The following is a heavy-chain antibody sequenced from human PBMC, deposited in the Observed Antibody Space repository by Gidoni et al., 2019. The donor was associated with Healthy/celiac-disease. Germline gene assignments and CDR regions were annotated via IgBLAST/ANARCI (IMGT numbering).Heavy chain of an antibody. CDR3: ARGLYDFWSGYYYYYYMDV. Sequence: QVQLQESGPGLVKPSETLSLTCTVPGGSISSYYWSWIRQPPGKGLEWIVYIYYSGSTNYNPSLKSRVTISVDTSKNQFSLKLSSVTAADTAVYYCARGLYDFWSGYYYYYYMDVWGKGTTVTVSS. CDR1: GGSISSYY. J-gene: IGHJ6*03. CDR2: IYYSGST. V-gene: IGHV4-59*01. D-gene: IGHD3-3*01.